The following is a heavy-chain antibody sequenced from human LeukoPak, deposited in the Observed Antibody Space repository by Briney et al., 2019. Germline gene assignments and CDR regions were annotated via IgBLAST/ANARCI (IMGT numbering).Heavy chain of an antibody. CDR1: IDSFTNYY. V-gene: IGHV4-34*01. J-gene: IGHJ3*02. D-gene: IGHD6-13*01. Sequence: SETLSLTCAVYIDSFTNYYWNWIRQTPGKGLEWIGSIYHSGSTYYNPSLKSRVTISVDSSKSQFSLKLSSVTAADTAVYYCARRVWMRGAFDIWGQGTMVTVSS. CDR3: ARRVWMRGAFDI. CDR2: IYHSGST.